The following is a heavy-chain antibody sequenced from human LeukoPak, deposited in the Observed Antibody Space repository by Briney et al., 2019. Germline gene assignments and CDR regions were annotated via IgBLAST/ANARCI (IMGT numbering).Heavy chain of an antibody. D-gene: IGHD3-10*01. CDR2: ISGSGGST. CDR3: AKDLTDYYGSGSYYNYFDY. V-gene: IGHV3-23*01. J-gene: IGHJ4*02. CDR1: GFTFSSYA. Sequence: QPGGSLRLSCAASGFTFSSYAMSWVRQAPGKGLEWVSAISGSGGSTYYADSVKGRFTISRDNSKNTLYLQMNSLRAEDTAVYYCAKDLTDYYGSGSYYNYFDYWGQGTLVTVSS.